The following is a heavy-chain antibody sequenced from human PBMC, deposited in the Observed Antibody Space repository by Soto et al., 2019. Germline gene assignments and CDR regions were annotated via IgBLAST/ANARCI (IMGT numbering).Heavy chain of an antibody. J-gene: IGHJ4*02. D-gene: IGHD6-6*01. CDR3: ARGKGARKSFIY. CDR1: GGSMISYY. V-gene: IGHV4-59*08. Sequence: SETLSLTCTVPGGSMISYYWSWIRQPPGRGLEWIGFIYYAGSTKYNPSLNSRVTISVDTSKNQFSLTVTSVTAAATAVYYCARGKGARKSFIYWGKEPL. CDR2: IYYAGST.